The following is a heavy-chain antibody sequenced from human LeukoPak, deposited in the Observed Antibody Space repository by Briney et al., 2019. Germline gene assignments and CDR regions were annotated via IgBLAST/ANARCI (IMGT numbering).Heavy chain of an antibody. CDR3: ARAPGYDLYDY. CDR2: ISSDGSNK. CDR1: GFTFSRYA. V-gene: IGHV3-30-3*01. J-gene: IGHJ4*02. Sequence: GGSLRLSCAASGFTFSRYALHWVRQAPGKGLEWVAVISSDGSNKYYAGSVEGRFTISRDNYNNTLLLQMNSLRAEDTAVYYCARAPGYDLYDYWGQGTLVTVSS. D-gene: IGHD5-12*01.